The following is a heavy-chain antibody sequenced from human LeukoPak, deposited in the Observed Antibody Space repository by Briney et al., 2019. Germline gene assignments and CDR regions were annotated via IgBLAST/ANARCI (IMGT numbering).Heavy chain of an antibody. V-gene: IGHV4-30-4*08. CDR3: ARAAPETRFTNYYYYMDV. CDR1: GGSISSGDYY. Sequence: SETPSLTCTVSGGSISSGDYYWSWIRQPPGKGLEWIGYIYYSGSTYYNPSLKSRVTISVDTSKNQFSLKLSSVTAADTAVYYCARAAPETRFTNYYYYMDVWGKGTMVTVSS. D-gene: IGHD1-1*01. CDR2: IYYSGST. J-gene: IGHJ6*03.